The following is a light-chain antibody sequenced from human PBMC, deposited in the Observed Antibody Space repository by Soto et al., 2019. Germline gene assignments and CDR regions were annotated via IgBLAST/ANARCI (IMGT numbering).Light chain of an antibody. CDR1: QGISSY. CDR2: AAS. J-gene: IGKJ1*01. CDR3: QQLNSYPRT. Sequence: DIQLTQSPSFLSASVGDRVTITCRASQGISSYLAWYQQEPGKAPKVLIYAASTLQTGVPSRFSGSGSGTEFTLTISSLQPEDFATYYCQQLNSYPRTFGQGTKVEIK. V-gene: IGKV1-9*01.